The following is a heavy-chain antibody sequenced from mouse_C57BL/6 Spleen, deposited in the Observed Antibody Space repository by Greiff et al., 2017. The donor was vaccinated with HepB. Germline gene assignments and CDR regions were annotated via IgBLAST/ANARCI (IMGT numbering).Heavy chain of an antibody. Sequence: QVQLQQSGAELVRPGTSVKVSCKASGYAFTNYLIEWVKQRPGQGLEWIGVINPGSGGTNYNEKLKGKATLTADKSSSTAYMQLSSLTSEDSAVYFCATAQSSLYAMDYWGQGTSVTVSS. CDR3: ATAQSSLYAMDY. J-gene: IGHJ4*01. CDR1: GYAFTNYL. D-gene: IGHD3-2*02. V-gene: IGHV1-54*01. CDR2: INPGSGGT.